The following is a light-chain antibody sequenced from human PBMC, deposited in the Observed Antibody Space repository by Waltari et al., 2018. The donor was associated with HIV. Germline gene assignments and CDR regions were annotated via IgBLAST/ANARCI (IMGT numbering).Light chain of an antibody. V-gene: IGLV1-40*01. Sequence: QSLLTQPPSVSGAPGQRVTISCTGSSSNIGAGFDVHWYQQLPGTVPKLLILGNSNPPSRGPHRIPGFKVGTPAFPAIPWLPAEEEAYYYCQSYDRSLSGYVVFGGGTKLTVL. J-gene: IGLJ2*01. CDR1: SSNIGAGFD. CDR2: GNS. CDR3: QSYDRSLSGYVV.